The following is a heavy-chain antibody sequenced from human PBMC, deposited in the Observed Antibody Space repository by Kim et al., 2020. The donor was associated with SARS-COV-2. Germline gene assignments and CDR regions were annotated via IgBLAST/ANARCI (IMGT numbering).Heavy chain of an antibody. D-gene: IGHD6-13*01. V-gene: IGHV3-7*03. CDR1: GFSFSSYW. CDR2: IKQDGSEK. J-gene: IGHJ6*02. Sequence: GGSLRLSCAASGFSFSSYWMTWVRQAPGKGLEWVANIKQDGSEKYYVDSVKGRFTISRDNTKNSLYLQMNSLRAEDTAMYYCARDLWVGTAGPTYYYGMDVWGQGTTVIVSS. CDR3: ARDLWVGTAGPTYYYGMDV.